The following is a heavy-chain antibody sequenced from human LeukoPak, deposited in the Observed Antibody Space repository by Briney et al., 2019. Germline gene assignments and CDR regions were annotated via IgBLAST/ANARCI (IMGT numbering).Heavy chain of an antibody. V-gene: IGHV3-7*01. J-gene: IGHJ4*02. CDR1: GFTFSSPW. D-gene: IGHD3-9*01. CDR3: ARAIRYYDILTGYLIGALDY. Sequence: GGSLRLSCAASGFTFSSPWMTWVRQAPGKGLEWVANIKQDESEKYYVDSVKGRFTISRDNAKNSLYLQMNSLRAEDTAVYYCARAIRYYDILTGYLIGALDYWGQGTLVTVSS. CDR2: IKQDESEK.